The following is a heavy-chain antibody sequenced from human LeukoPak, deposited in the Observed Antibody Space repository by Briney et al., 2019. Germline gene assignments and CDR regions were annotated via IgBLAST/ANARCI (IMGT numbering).Heavy chain of an antibody. CDR1: GGSISSNF. Sequence: PSETLSLTCTVSGGSISSNFWGWIRQPPGKGLEWMGSIYYSGSTYYNPSLKSRITISVDTSKSQFSLNLSSVTAADTAVYYCARDSYNYGSGSFDFWGQGTLVSASS. J-gene: IGHJ4*02. CDR2: IYYSGST. V-gene: IGHV4-39*07. D-gene: IGHD5-18*01. CDR3: ARDSYNYGSGSFDF.